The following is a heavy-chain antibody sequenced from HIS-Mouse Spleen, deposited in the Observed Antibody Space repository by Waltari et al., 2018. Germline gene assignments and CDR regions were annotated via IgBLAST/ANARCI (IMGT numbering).Heavy chain of an antibody. V-gene: IGHV4-39*07. CDR1: GGSISSSSYY. Sequence: QLQLQESGPGLVKPSETLSLTCTVPGGSISSSSYYWGWIRQPPGKGLEWIGSIYYSGSTYYNPSLKSRVTISVDTSKDQFSLKLSSVTAADTAVYYCARDPRWNDGIDYWGQGTLVTVSS. CDR3: ARDPRWNDGIDY. D-gene: IGHD1-1*01. J-gene: IGHJ4*02. CDR2: IYYSGST.